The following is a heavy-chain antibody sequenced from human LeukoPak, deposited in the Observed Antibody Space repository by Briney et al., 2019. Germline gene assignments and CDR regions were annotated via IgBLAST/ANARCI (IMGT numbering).Heavy chain of an antibody. CDR2: ISSSSSYI. CDR1: GFTFSSYS. V-gene: IGHV3-21*01. D-gene: IGHD1-26*01. J-gene: IGHJ4*02. CDR3: AREEYSGNYYFDY. Sequence: AGSLTLICAASGFTFSSYSIYWVRQAPGKGLEWVSSISSSSSYIYYADSVKGRFTISRDNAKNSLYLQMNSLRAEDTAVYYCAREEYSGNYYFDYWGEGSQVTVSS.